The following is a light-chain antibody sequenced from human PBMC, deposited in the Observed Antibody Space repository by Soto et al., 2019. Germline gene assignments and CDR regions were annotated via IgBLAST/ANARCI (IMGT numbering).Light chain of an antibody. V-gene: IGKV1-39*01. CDR3: QQSNRTPWT. CDR1: QNINTY. CDR2: AAS. J-gene: IGKJ1*01. Sequence: DIQMTQSPSSLSASVGDRVTITCRASQNINTYLNWYQEKPETAPKLLICAASSLQSGVPSRFSGSTSGTDFTLTISSLQPEDSATYYCQQSNRTPWTFGQGTKVEIK.